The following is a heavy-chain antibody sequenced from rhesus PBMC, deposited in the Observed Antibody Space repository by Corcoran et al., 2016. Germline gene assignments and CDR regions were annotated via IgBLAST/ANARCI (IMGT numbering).Heavy chain of an antibody. CDR2: ITYSGST. J-gene: IGHJ4*01. V-gene: IGHV4-122*02. D-gene: IGHD6S26*01. CDR3: ARVLIAAAGRTIFDY. Sequence: QVQLQESGPGLVKPSETLSLTCAVSGGSISSGYYYWSWIRQPPGKGQEWIGYITYSGSTSYNPSFKGRVTISRDTSKNQFSLKLSSVTAADTAVYYCARVLIAAAGRTIFDYWGQGVLVTVSS. CDR1: GGSISSGYYY.